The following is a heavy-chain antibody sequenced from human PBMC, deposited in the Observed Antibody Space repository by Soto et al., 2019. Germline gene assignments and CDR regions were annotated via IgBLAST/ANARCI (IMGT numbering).Heavy chain of an antibody. D-gene: IGHD3-22*01. CDR2: MNPNSGNT. Sequence: ASVKVSCKASGYTFTSYDINWVRQATGQGLEWVGWMNPNSGNTGYAQKFQGRVTMTRNTSISTAYMELSSLRSEDTAVYYCARGYYYDSGIDYWGQGTLVTVSS. V-gene: IGHV1-8*01. J-gene: IGHJ4*02. CDR1: GYTFTSYD. CDR3: ARGYYYDSGIDY.